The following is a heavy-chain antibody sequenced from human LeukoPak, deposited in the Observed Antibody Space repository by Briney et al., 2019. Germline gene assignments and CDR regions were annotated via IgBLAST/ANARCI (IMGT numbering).Heavy chain of an antibody. V-gene: IGHV3-23*01. CDR3: AVEGYCSGGSCYTNWFDS. Sequence: GGSLRLSCAMSGFTFSNYAMTWVRQAPGKGLEWVSTIGGGDGSTHYADSVKGRFTISRDNVKNSLYLQMNSLRDEDTVVYYCAVEGYCSGGSCYTNWFDSWGQGTLVTVSS. D-gene: IGHD2-15*01. J-gene: IGHJ5*01. CDR1: GFTFSNYA. CDR2: IGGGDGST.